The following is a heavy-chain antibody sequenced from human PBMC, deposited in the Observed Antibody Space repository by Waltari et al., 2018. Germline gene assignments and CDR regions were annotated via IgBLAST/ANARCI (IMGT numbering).Heavy chain of an antibody. CDR3: ARDDNHYYDSSGYYPDAFDI. D-gene: IGHD3-22*01. Sequence: QVQLQESGPGLVKPSETLSLTCAVSGYSISSGYYWGWIRQPPGEGLEWIGSIYHSGSTYYNPSLKSRVTISVDTSKNQFSLKLSSVTAADTAVYYCARDDNHYYDSSGYYPDAFDIWGQGTMVTVSS. CDR1: GYSISSGYY. CDR2: IYHSGST. J-gene: IGHJ3*02. V-gene: IGHV4-38-2*02.